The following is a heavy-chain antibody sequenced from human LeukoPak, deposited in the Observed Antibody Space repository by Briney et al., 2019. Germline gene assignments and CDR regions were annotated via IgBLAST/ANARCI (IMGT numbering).Heavy chain of an antibody. CDR3: ARAGVIVLMVYASFDY. V-gene: IGHV1-2*02. Sequence: ASVKVSCKASGYTFTSYYMHWVRQAPGQGLEWMGWINPNSGGTNYAQKFQGRVTMTRDTSISTAYMELSRLRSDDTAVYYCARAGVIVLMVYASFDYWGQGTLVTVSS. CDR2: INPNSGGT. D-gene: IGHD2-8*01. CDR1: GYTFTSYY. J-gene: IGHJ4*02.